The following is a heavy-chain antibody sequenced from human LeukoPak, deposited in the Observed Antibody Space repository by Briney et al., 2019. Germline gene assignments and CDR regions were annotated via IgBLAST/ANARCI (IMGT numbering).Heavy chain of an antibody. Sequence: SVKVSCKASGGTFSSYAISWVRQAPGQGLEWMGGIIPIFGTANYAQKFQGRVTITADKSTSTAYMELSSLRSEDTAVYYCARDRRDIVATIEDYWGQGTLVTVSS. CDR1: GGTFSSYA. CDR2: IIPIFGTA. J-gene: IGHJ4*02. CDR3: ARDRRDIVATIEDY. D-gene: IGHD5-12*01. V-gene: IGHV1-69*06.